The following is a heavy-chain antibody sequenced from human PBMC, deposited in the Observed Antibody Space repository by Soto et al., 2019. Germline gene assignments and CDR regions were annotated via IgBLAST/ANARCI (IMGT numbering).Heavy chain of an antibody. CDR3: ARHADRGSYSRAFDI. CDR2: IFYGGTT. D-gene: IGHD1-26*01. V-gene: IGHV4-34*12. J-gene: IGHJ3*02. CDR1: GGSFSGYY. Sequence: SETLSLTCAVYGGSFSGYYWTWIRQPPGRGLEWIGSIFYGGTTNYNPSLKSRVTISVDASKNQFSVKLSSVTAPDTAVYYCARHADRGSYSRAFDIWGQGTMVTVSS.